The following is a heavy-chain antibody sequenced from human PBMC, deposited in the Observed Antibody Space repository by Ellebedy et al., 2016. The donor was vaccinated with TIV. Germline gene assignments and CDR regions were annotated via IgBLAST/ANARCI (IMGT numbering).Heavy chain of an antibody. CDR1: GLTFSNNA. Sequence: PGGSLRLSCAASGLTFSNNAMSWVRQAPGKWLEWVSGISDSGSSTYYADSVKGRFTISRDNSKNTLYLRMESLRVEDTAIYYCADDPWGVGPAFDIWGQGTMVTVSS. D-gene: IGHD1-26*01. CDR2: ISDSGSST. CDR3: ADDPWGVGPAFDI. V-gene: IGHV3-23*01. J-gene: IGHJ3*02.